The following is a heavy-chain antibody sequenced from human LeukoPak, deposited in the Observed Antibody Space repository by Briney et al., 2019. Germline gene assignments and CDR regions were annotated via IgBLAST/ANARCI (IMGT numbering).Heavy chain of an antibody. D-gene: IGHD6-13*01. CDR1: GYTFSSYG. J-gene: IGHJ4*02. CDR3: AKDRGQQSADFDY. V-gene: IGHV3-30*02. CDR2: IRYDGSNK. Sequence: PGGSLRLFCAACGYTFSSYGMHWIRQAPGKGLEWVAFIRYDGSNKYYADSVKGRFPISRDNSKNTLYLQMNSLRAEDTAVYYCAKDRGQQSADFDYWGQGTLVTVSS.